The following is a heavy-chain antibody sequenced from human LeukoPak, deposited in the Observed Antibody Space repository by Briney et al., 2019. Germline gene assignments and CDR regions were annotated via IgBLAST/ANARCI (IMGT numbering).Heavy chain of an antibody. CDR2: IWYDGSNK. Sequence: PGRSLRLSCTTSGFTFGSFGMHWVRQAPGKGLEWVAVIWYDGSNKYYADSVKGRFTISRDNSKNTLYLQMNSLRAEDTAVYYCARDYYYGSGSYYNDYYYGMDVWGQGTTVTVSS. V-gene: IGHV3-33*01. CDR3: ARDYYYGSGSYYNDYYYGMDV. J-gene: IGHJ6*02. CDR1: GFTFGSFG. D-gene: IGHD3-10*01.